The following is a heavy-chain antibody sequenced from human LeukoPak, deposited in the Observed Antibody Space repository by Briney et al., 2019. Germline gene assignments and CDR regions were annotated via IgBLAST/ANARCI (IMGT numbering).Heavy chain of an antibody. CDR2: TYYSGST. J-gene: IGHJ4*02. CDR3: ARGRPPHDYGTLFDY. V-gene: IGHV4-59*01. CDR1: GGAITGYY. Sequence: SETLSLTCTVSGGAITGYYWSWIRQPPGKGLEWIGYTYYSGSTNYNPSLKSRVTMSVDTSKKQFSLKLSSVTAADTAVYYCARGRPPHDYGTLFDYWGQGTLVTVSS. D-gene: IGHD4-17*01.